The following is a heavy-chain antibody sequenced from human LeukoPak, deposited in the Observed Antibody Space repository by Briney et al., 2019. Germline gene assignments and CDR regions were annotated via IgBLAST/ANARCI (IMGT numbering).Heavy chain of an antibody. Sequence: SETLSLTCTVSDYSISSGYGYYWGWIRQPPGKGLEWIGNIYHSGITYYNHFNSSLKSRVTISIDTSKNQFSLKLSSVTAADTAVYYCARHVMWATAMVTPMFDYWGQGTLVTVSS. CDR3: ARHVMWATAMVTPMFDY. CDR1: DYSISSGYGYY. D-gene: IGHD5-18*01. J-gene: IGHJ4*02. V-gene: IGHV4-38-2*02. CDR2: IYHSGIT.